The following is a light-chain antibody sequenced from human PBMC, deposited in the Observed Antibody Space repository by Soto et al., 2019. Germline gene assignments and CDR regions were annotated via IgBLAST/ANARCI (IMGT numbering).Light chain of an antibody. CDR2: GAS. Sequence: EIVRTQSPATMSVSPGERVTLSCRASQSVSSDLAWYQQKPGQAPRLLIYGASTRATDIAARFSGSGSGTEFTLTISSLQSEDFAVYYCHQYNNWPPYTFGQGTKLEIK. CDR1: QSVSSD. J-gene: IGKJ2*01. CDR3: HQYNNWPPYT. V-gene: IGKV3-15*01.